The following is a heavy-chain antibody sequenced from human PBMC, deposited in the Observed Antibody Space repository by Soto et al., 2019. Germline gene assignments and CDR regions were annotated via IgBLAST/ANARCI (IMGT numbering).Heavy chain of an antibody. V-gene: IGHV3-66*01. D-gene: IGHD2-15*01. J-gene: IGHJ4*02. CDR2: IYSGGST. Sequence: EVQLVESGGGLVQPGGSLRLSCAASGFTVSSNYMSWVRQAPGKGLEWVSVIYSGGSTYYADSVKGRFTISRDNSKNTLYLQMNSLRAEDTAVYYCARGPVVVAATLDDYWGQGTLVTVSS. CDR1: GFTVSSNY. CDR3: ARGPVVVAATLDDY.